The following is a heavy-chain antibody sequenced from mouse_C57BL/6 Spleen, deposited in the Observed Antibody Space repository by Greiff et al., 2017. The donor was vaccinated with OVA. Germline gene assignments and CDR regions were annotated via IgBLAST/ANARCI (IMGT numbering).Heavy chain of an antibody. Sequence: VQLQQSGPELVKPGASVKISCKASGYTFTDYYMNWVKQSHGKSLEWIGDINPNNGGTSYNQKFKGKATLTVDKSSSTAYMELRSLTSEDSAVYYCAPTGYYAMDYWGQGTSVTVSS. CDR1: GYTFTDYY. D-gene: IGHD2-10*01. CDR2: INPNNGGT. J-gene: IGHJ4*01. V-gene: IGHV1-26*01. CDR3: APTGYYAMDY.